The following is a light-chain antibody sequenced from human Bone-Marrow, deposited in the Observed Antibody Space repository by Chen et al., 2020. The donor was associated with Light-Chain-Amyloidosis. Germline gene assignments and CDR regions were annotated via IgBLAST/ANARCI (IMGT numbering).Light chain of an antibody. V-gene: IGLV3-21*02. CDR3: QVWDRSSDHPV. Sequence: SSVLTQPSSVSVAPGQTATIACGGNNIGSTSVHWYQQTPGQAPLLVVYDDSDRPSGIPGRLSGSNSGNTATLTISRVEAGDEADYYCQVWDRSSDHPVFGGGTKLTVL. CDR2: DDS. CDR1: NIGSTS. J-gene: IGLJ3*02.